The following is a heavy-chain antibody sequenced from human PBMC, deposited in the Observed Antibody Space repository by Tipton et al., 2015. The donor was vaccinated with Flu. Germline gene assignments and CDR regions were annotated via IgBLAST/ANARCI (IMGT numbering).Heavy chain of an antibody. V-gene: IGHV3-23*01. CDR1: GFTFSNYA. CDR3: ARTPLVAYGDTYFDY. D-gene: IGHD4-17*01. CDR2: ISGSGGDT. J-gene: IGHJ4*02. Sequence: SLRLSCAASGFTFSNYAMGWVRQAPGKGLEWVSGISGSGGDTYYADSVKGRFTISRDNSKNTLSLEMNSLRVEDQARYYCARTPLVAYGDTYFDYWGQGTLVTVSS.